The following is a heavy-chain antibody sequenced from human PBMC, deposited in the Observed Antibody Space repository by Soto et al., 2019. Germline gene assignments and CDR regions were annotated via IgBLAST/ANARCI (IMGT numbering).Heavy chain of an antibody. V-gene: IGHV1-69*01. CDR2: IIPIFGTA. Sequence: QVQLVQSGAEVKKPGSSVKVSCKASGGTFSSYAISWVRQAPGQGLEWMGGIIPIFGTANYAQKFQGRVTITADESTSTAYIELSSLRSEDTAVYYCARRERTHYGDYLFDYWGQGTLVTVSS. CDR1: GGTFSSYA. J-gene: IGHJ4*02. D-gene: IGHD4-17*01. CDR3: ARRERTHYGDYLFDY.